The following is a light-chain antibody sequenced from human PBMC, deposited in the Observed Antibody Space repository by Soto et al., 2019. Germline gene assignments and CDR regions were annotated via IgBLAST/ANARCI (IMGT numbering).Light chain of an antibody. CDR2: YDD. CDR1: SSNIGNYT. Sequence: QSVLTQPPSVSEAPRQRVTISCSGSSSNIGNYTVNWYQLLPGKAPKLLIYYDDLVPSGVSDRFSGSKSGTSASLAISGLQSEDEADYYCAAWDDSLNGLVFGGGTKLTVL. J-gene: IGLJ2*01. V-gene: IGLV1-36*01. CDR3: AAWDDSLNGLV.